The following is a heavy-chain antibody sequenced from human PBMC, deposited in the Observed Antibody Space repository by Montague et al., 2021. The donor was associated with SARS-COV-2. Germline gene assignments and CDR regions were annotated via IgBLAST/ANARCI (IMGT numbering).Heavy chain of an antibody. J-gene: IGHJ4*02. V-gene: IGHV3-20*04. Sequence: SLSLSWAASGFTFDNYGMSWVRQGPGKGLEWVSGIKRKGDSTGYEDSVKGRFTISRDNAKNFLYLQMNSLRVEDTALYYCVRGAAAGPLDSWGQGTLVTVS. CDR2: IKRKGDST. D-gene: IGHD6-13*01. CDR3: VRGAAAGPLDS. CDR1: GFTFDNYG.